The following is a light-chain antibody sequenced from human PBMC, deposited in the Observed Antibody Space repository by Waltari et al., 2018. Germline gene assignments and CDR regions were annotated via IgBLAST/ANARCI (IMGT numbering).Light chain of an antibody. CDR3: QQTYNTPWT. V-gene: IGKV1-39*01. J-gene: IGKJ1*01. Sequence: DIQMTQSPLSLSASVGGSVNITCRASQSVSSYLNWYQQRPGQAPNLLIYATSNLQSGVPSRFSGSGFETDFTRTISSLRPEDFAAYYCQQTYNTPWTFGQGTKVEIQ. CDR2: ATS. CDR1: QSVSSY.